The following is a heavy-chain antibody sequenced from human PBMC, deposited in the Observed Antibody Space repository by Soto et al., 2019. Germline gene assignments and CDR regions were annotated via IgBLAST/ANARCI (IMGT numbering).Heavy chain of an antibody. V-gene: IGHV3-23*01. J-gene: IGHJ4*02. Sequence: LRLSCATSGFIFSNYAMSWVRQAPGKGLEWVAAITSVGYTYYVDSLKGRFTISRDNSKNTLFLQMNSLRAEDTAVYYCAKDLIDYSNSYFDYWGQGTLVTVSS. CDR1: GFIFSNYA. D-gene: IGHD4-4*01. CDR3: AKDLIDYSNSYFDY. CDR2: ITSVGYT.